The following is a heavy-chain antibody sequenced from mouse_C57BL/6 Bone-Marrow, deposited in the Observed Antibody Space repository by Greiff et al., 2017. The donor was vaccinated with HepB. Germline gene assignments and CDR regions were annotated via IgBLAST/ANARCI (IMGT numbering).Heavy chain of an antibody. CDR3: TTYAYGNPFDY. Sequence: VQLQQSGAELVRPGASVKLSCTASGFNIKDDYMHWVKQRPEQGLEWIGWIDPENGDTEYASKFQGKATITAATSSNTAYMQLSSLTSEDTAVYYCTTYAYGNPFDYWGQGTTLTVSS. CDR1: GFNIKDDY. D-gene: IGHD2-1*01. V-gene: IGHV14-4*01. J-gene: IGHJ2*01. CDR2: IDPENGDT.